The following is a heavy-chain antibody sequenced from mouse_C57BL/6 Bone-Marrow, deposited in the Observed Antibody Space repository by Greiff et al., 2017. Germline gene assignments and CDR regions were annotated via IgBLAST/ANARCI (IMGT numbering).Heavy chain of an antibody. Sequence: VQLQQPGAELVKPGASVKLSCKASGYTFTSYWMHWVKQRPGQGLEWIGMIHPNSGSTNYNEKFKSKATLTVDKSSSTAYMQLSSLTSEDSAVYYCARRDYYGSRGWFAYWGQGTLVTVSA. D-gene: IGHD1-1*01. CDR1: GYTFTSYW. J-gene: IGHJ3*01. CDR2: IHPNSGST. CDR3: ARRDYYGSRGWFAY. V-gene: IGHV1-64*01.